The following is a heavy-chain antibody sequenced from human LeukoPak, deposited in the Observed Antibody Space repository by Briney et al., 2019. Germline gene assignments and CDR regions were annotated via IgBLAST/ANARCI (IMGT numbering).Heavy chain of an antibody. CDR2: IYSGGST. CDR3: VRGGYRGFDYEC. V-gene: IGHV3-53*01. D-gene: IGHD5-12*01. J-gene: IGHJ4*02. Sequence: QPGGSLRLSCAASGFTVSSNYMSWVRQAPGKGLEWVSVIYSGGSTYYADSVKGRFTISRDNAKSSLYLQMNSLRAEDTAVYYCVRGGYRGFDYECWGQGTLVTVSS. CDR1: GFTVSSNY.